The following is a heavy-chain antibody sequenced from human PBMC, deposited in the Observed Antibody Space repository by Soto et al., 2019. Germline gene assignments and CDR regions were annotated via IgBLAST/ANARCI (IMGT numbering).Heavy chain of an antibody. CDR3: AREYNGNSIYDGMDV. CDR1: VGTFSSYA. Sequence: QVQLVQSGAEVKKPGSSVKVSCKASVGTFSSYAISWVRQAPGQGLEWMGGIIPIFVTPNYAQKFQGRVTITAGESTSTVDMELSSLRSEYTAVFYCAREYNGNSIYDGMDVWGQGTTVTVSS. CDR2: IIPIFVTP. J-gene: IGHJ6*02. V-gene: IGHV1-69*01. D-gene: IGHD1-7*01.